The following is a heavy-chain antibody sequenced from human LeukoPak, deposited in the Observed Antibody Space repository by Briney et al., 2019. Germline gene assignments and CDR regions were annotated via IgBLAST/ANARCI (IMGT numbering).Heavy chain of an antibody. D-gene: IGHD3-22*01. J-gene: IGHJ4*02. CDR2: IKSKTDGGTT. Sequence: GGSLRLSCAASGFTFSNAWMSWVRQAPGKGLEWVGRIKSKTDGGTTDYAAPVKGRFTISRDNSKNTLYLQMNSLRAEDTAVYYCANSRSGYYSNWGQGTLVTVSS. V-gene: IGHV3-15*01. CDR3: ANSRSGYYSN. CDR1: GFTFSNAW.